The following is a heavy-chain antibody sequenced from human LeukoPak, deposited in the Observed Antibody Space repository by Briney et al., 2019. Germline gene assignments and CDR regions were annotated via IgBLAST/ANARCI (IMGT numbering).Heavy chain of an antibody. Sequence: SETLSLTCTVSGGSISSYYWSWIRQPAGKGLEWIGRIYTSGSTNYNPSLKSRVTISVDTSKNQFSLKLSSVTAADTAVYYCARGGRDTAMVTSLYFDYWGQGTLVTVSS. CDR2: IYTSGST. J-gene: IGHJ4*02. CDR1: GGSISSYY. CDR3: ARGGRDTAMVTSLYFDY. V-gene: IGHV4-4*07. D-gene: IGHD5-18*01.